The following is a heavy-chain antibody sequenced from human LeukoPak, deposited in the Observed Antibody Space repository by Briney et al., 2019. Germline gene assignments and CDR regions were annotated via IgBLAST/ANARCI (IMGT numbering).Heavy chain of an antibody. CDR1: GGTFSSYA. CDR3: ARDLREVVPAALDY. J-gene: IGHJ4*02. V-gene: IGHV1-69*04. CDR2: IIPILGIA. Sequence: GASVKVSCKASGGTFSSYAISWVRPAPGQGLEWMGSIIPILGIANYAQKFQSRVTITADKSTSTAYMELSSLRSEDTAVYYCARDLREVVPAALDYWGQGTLVTVSS. D-gene: IGHD2-2*01.